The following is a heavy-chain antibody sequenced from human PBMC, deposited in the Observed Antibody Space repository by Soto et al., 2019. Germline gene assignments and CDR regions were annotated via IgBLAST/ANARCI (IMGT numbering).Heavy chain of an antibody. CDR2: ISSSSSYI. Sequence: EVQLGESGGGLVKPGGSLRLSCAASGFTFSSYSMNWVRQAPGKGLEWVSSISSSSSYIYYADSVKGRFTISRDNAKNSLYLQMNSLRAEDTAVYYCAREIRVSSWPFDYWGQGSLVTVSS. CDR3: AREIRVSSWPFDY. D-gene: IGHD6-13*01. CDR1: GFTFSSYS. J-gene: IGHJ4*02. V-gene: IGHV3-21*01.